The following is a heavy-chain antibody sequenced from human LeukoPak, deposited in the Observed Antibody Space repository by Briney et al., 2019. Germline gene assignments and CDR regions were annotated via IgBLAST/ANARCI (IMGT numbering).Heavy chain of an antibody. Sequence: KPSETLSLTCTVSGGSISSYYWSWIQQPAGKGLEWIGRIYTSGSTNYNPSLKSRVTMSVDTSKNQFSLKLSSVTAADTAVYYRARDPLRGPAALYFDYWGQGTLVTVSS. CDR1: GGSISSYY. J-gene: IGHJ4*02. V-gene: IGHV4-4*07. D-gene: IGHD2-2*01. CDR2: IYTSGST. CDR3: ARDPLRGPAALYFDY.